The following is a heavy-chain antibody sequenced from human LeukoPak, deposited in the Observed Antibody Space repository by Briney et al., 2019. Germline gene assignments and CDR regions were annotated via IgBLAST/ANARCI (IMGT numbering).Heavy chain of an antibody. CDR3: ARDFWDDFEYFDL. Sequence: PGGSVRLSSAASGFTFSSHAMGRDRQAPGKVLEWVSTINGSGSSTYYADSVKVRVSISRDNSKNTLYLQMNSLRVEDTALCYCARDFWDDFEYFDLWGRGTLVTVSS. J-gene: IGHJ2*01. CDR1: GFTFSSHA. V-gene: IGHV3-23*01. CDR2: INGSGSST. D-gene: IGHD3-3*01.